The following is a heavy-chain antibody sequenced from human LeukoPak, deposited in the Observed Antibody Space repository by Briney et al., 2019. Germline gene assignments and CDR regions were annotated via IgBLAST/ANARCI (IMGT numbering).Heavy chain of an antibody. CDR2: ISGIGGTV. D-gene: IGHD3-16*02. CDR1: GFRIADYY. Sequence: GGSLRLSCAASGFRIADYYMSWVRQAPGKGLECISFISGIGGTVRYADSVRGRFTISRDNAENSLYLQMSSLRVEDTAVYYCARESLANVDYWGQGTLVTVPS. V-gene: IGHV3-11*01. CDR3: ARESLANVDY. J-gene: IGHJ4*02.